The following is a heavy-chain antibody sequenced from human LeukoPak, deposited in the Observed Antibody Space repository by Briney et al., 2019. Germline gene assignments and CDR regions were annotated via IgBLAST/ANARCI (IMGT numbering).Heavy chain of an antibody. CDR3: ARGVYQFDY. CDR2: MKQDGSEI. CDR1: GFTFSSYW. V-gene: IGHV3-7*01. J-gene: IGHJ4*02. Sequence: GGSLRLSCAASGFTFSSYWMTWVRQAPGKGLEWVAYMKQDGSEIYYVDSVKGRFTISRDNANNSLYLQMNSLRAEDTALYYCARGVYQFDYWGQGTLVAVSS. D-gene: IGHD3-16*02.